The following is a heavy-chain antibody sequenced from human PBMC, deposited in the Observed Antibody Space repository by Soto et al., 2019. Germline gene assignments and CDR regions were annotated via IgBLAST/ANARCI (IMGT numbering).Heavy chain of an antibody. Sequence: SETLSLTCTVSGGSISSNYWTWIRQPPGKGLEWIGYVYNSRSTNYNPSLKSRVTISEDTSKSQFSLKVNSMTAADTAVYYCARYRREAVAGYTLDNWGQGIVVTV. CDR2: VYNSRST. CDR3: ARYRREAVAGYTLDN. V-gene: IGHV4-59*01. D-gene: IGHD6-13*01. J-gene: IGHJ4*02. CDR1: GGSISSNY.